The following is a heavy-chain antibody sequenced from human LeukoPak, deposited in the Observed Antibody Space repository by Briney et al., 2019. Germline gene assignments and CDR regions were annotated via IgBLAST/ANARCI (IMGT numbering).Heavy chain of an antibody. CDR1: GYSISSGYY. CDR2: IYHSGST. V-gene: IGHV4-38-2*02. Sequence: SETLSLTRTVSGYSISSGYYWGWIRQPPGKGLEWIGSIYHSGSTYYNPSLKSRVTISVDTSKNQFSLKLSSVTAADTAVYYCARVGQLVLLHEIDYWGQGTLVTVSS. CDR3: ARVGQLVLLHEIDY. J-gene: IGHJ4*02. D-gene: IGHD6-13*01.